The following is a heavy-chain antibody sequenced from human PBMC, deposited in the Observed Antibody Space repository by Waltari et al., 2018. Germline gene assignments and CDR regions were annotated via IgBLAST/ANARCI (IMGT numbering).Heavy chain of an antibody. CDR1: GGSISSGGYY. V-gene: IGHV4-31*03. D-gene: IGHD6-13*01. J-gene: IGHJ4*02. CDR3: ARVGEQQLVREFDY. Sequence: QVQLQESGPGLVKPSQTLSLTCTVSGGSISSGGYYWSWIRQHPGKGLEWIGYIDYSGSTYYNPSLKSRVTISVDTSKNQFSLKLSSVTAADTAVYYCARVGEQQLVREFDYWGQGTLVTVSS. CDR2: IDYSGST.